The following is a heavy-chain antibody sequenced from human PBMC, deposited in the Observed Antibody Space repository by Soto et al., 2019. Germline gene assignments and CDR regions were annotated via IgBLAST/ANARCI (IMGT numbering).Heavy chain of an antibody. CDR3: ARGGSGYDPIDY. CDR2: IYYSGST. J-gene: IGHJ4*02. Sequence: SETLSLTCTVSGGSISSGGYYWSWIRQHPGKGLEWIGYIYYSGSTYYNPSLKSRVTISVDTSKNQFSLKLSSVTAADTAVYYCARGGSGYDPIDYWGQGTLVTVSS. CDR1: GGSISSGGYY. V-gene: IGHV4-31*03. D-gene: IGHD5-12*01.